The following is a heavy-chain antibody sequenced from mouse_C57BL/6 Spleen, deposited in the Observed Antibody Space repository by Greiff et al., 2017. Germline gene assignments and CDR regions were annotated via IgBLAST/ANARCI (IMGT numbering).Heavy chain of an antibody. V-gene: IGHV5-17*01. CDR3: AKYLIYYDYEDYAMDY. CDR1: GFTFSDYG. D-gene: IGHD2-4*01. Sequence: EVQLVESGGGLVKPGGSLKLSCAASGFTFSDYGMHWVRQAPEKGLEWVAYISSGSSTIYYAETVKGRFTISRANAKNTLLLQMTSLRTEDTAMYYCAKYLIYYDYEDYAMDYWGQGTSVTVSS. CDR2: ISSGSSTI. J-gene: IGHJ4*01.